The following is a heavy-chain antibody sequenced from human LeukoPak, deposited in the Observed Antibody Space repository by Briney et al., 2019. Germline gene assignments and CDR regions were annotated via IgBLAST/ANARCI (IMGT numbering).Heavy chain of an antibody. CDR2: VKSDGTAT. J-gene: IGHJ4*02. D-gene: IGHD1-14*01. CDR3: VRKFATGD. V-gene: IGHV3-74*01. CDR1: GFTFSSHL. Sequence: GGSLRLSCAASGFTFSSHLIHWVRQAQGTGLVWVSSVKSDGTATNYADSVKGRFTISRDNAKNTLYLQMNSLSVEDTAVYYCVRKFATGDWGQGTLVTVSS.